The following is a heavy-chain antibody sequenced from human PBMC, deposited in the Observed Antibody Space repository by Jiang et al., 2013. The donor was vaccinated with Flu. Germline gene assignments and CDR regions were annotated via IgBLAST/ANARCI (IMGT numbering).Heavy chain of an antibody. CDR3: ARGRGYYDSSGYYYVYFDY. D-gene: IGHD3-22*01. J-gene: IGHJ4*02. V-gene: IGHV4-34*01. Sequence: SLKSRVTISVDTSKNQFSLKLSSVTAADTAVYYCARGRGYYDSSGYYYVYFDYWGQGTLVTVSS.